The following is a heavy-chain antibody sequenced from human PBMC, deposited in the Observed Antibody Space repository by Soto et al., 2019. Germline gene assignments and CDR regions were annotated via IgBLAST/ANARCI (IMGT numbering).Heavy chain of an antibody. V-gene: IGHV3-21*01. CDR1: GFTFSTYS. Sequence: DVQLVESGGGLVKPGGSLRLSCAASGFTFSTYSMNWVRQSPEQRLEWVSSLSSGSSDIDYADSVKGRFTISRDNAKNSLYLQMNSLRAEDTAVYYCARDSRQCSSISWYKNDYWGQGTLVTVSS. CDR2: LSSGSSDI. CDR3: ARDSRQCSSISWYKNDY. J-gene: IGHJ4*02. D-gene: IGHD2-2*02.